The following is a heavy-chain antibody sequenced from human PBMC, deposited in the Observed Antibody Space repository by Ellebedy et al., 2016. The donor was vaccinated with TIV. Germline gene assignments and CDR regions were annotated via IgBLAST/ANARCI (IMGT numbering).Heavy chain of an antibody. J-gene: IGHJ6*03. D-gene: IGHD3-10*01. Sequence: GESLKISXEASGFFLSSYWMSWVRRVPGRGLEWVANINRQDRSETYYVDSVKGRFTISRDNAKNSLYLQMNSLRAEDTAVYYCARHTYGGGFYMDVWGKGTTVTVSS. V-gene: IGHV3-7*01. CDR1: GFFLSSYW. CDR3: ARHTYGGGFYMDV. CDR2: INRQDRSET.